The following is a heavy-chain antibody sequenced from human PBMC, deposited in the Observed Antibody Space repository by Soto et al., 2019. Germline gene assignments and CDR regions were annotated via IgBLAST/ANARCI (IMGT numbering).Heavy chain of an antibody. CDR3: AKDGWELLRGFDP. CDR2: ISGSGGST. J-gene: IGHJ5*02. V-gene: IGHV3-23*01. CDR1: GFTFSSYA. D-gene: IGHD1-26*01. Sequence: EVQLLESGGGLVQPGGSLRLSCAASGFTFSSYAMSWVRQAPGKGLEWVSAISGSGGSTNYADSVKGRFTISRDNSKNTLYLQTNSMRAEDTAVYYCAKDGWELLRGFDPWGQGTLVTVSS.